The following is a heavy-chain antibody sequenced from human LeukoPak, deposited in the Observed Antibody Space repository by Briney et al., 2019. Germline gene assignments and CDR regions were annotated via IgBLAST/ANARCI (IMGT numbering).Heavy chain of an antibody. J-gene: IGHJ3*02. V-gene: IGHV4-59*12. CDR3: ARVEPYYYGSGSYFNAFDI. D-gene: IGHD3-10*01. Sequence: SETLSLTCTVPGGSISSYYWSWIRQPPGKGLEWSGYIHYSGSTNYNPSLKSRVTISVDTSNNQFSLKLSSVTGSDTAVYYCARVEPYYYGSGSYFNAFDIWGQGTMVTVSS. CDR1: GGSISSYY. CDR2: IHYSGST.